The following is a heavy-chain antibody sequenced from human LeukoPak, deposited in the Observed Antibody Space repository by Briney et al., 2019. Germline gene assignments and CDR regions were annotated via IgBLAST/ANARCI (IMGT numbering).Heavy chain of an antibody. J-gene: IGHJ4*02. CDR1: GYTFTSYY. CDR2: INPRGGST. CDR3: ARDSAPPGSGSPYCGGDCYPDY. D-gene: IGHD2-21*02. Sequence: ASVKVSCKASGYTFTSYYMHWVRQAPGQGLEWMGIINPRGGSTSYAQKFQGRVTMTRDTSTSTVYMELSSLRSEDTAVYYCARDSAPPGSGSPYCGGDCYPDYWGQGTLVTVSS. V-gene: IGHV1-46*01.